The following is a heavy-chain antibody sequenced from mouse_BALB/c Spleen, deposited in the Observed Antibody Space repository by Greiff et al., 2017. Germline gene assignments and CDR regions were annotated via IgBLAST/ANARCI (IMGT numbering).Heavy chain of an antibody. CDR2: ISNGGGST. J-gene: IGHJ3*01. V-gene: IGHV5-12-2*01. CDR3: ARQDYYGYDA. CDR1: GFTFSSYT. Sequence: EVQLVESGRGLVKPGGSLKLSCAASGFTFSSYTMSWVRQTPEKRLEWVAYISNGGGSTYYPDTVKGRFTISRDNAKNTLYLQMSSLKSEDTAMYYCARQDYYGYDAWGQGTLVTVSA. D-gene: IGHD2-2*01.